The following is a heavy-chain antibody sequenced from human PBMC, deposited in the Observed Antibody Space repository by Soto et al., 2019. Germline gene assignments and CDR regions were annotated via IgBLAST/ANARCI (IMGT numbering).Heavy chain of an antibody. V-gene: IGHV3-30*18. CDR3: VKGLSSGYSLMDQ. CDR1: GFNLWSNG. J-gene: IGHJ4*02. CDR2: TSYDGTNE. D-gene: IGHD3-3*01. Sequence: QVRLVESGGGVVQPGRSLRLSCVASGFNLWSNGMHWVRQAPGKGLEWLAITSYDGTNEYYGDSVKGRFTVSRDNSKNTLYRQMNAFRVEDTAVYYCVKGLSSGYSLMDQWGPGTHVTLSS.